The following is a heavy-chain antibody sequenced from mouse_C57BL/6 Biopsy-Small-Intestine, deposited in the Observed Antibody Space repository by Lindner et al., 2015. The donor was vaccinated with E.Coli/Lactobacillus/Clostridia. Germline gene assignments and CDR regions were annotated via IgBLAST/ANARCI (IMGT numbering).Heavy chain of an antibody. CDR1: GYTFTSYD. J-gene: IGHJ3*01. D-gene: IGHD5-1-1*01. V-gene: IGHV1-85*01. CDR3: AREKNTEGFSY. CDR2: IYPKDDTT. Sequence: VQLQESGPEVVKPGASVKLSCKASGYTFTSYDINWVKQRPGQGLEWIGWIYPKDDTTKYNGKFKGKGTLTVDTSSSTAYMELRSLTSEDSAVYYCAREKNTEGFSYWGQGTLVTVSA.